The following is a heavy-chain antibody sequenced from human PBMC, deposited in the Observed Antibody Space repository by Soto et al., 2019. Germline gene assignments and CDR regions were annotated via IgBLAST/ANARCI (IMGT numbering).Heavy chain of an antibody. Sequence: GASVKVSCKASGYTFTSYYMHWVRQAPGQGLEWMGIINPSGGSTSYAQKFQGRVTMTRDTSTSTAYMELSSLRSEDTAVYYCARSSGWYYVDYWGQGTRVTVSS. CDR1: GYTFTSYY. CDR2: INPSGGST. D-gene: IGHD3-22*01. CDR3: ARSSGWYYVDY. V-gene: IGHV1-46*01. J-gene: IGHJ4*02.